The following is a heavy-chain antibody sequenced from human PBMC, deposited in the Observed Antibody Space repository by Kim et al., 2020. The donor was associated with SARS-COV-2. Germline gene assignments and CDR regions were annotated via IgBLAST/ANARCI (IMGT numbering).Heavy chain of an antibody. Sequence: SETLSLTCAVYGGSFSGYYWSWIRQPPGKGLEWIGEINHSGSTNYNPSLKSRVTISVDTSKNQFSLKLSSVTAADTAVYYCARGPPYDFWSGYSSADYWGQGTLVTVSS. D-gene: IGHD3-3*01. V-gene: IGHV4-34*01. CDR3: ARGPPYDFWSGYSSADY. CDR1: GGSFSGYY. CDR2: INHSGST. J-gene: IGHJ4*02.